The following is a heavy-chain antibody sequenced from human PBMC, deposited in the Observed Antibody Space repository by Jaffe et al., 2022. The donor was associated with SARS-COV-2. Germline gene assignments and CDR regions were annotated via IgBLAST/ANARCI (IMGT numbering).Heavy chain of an antibody. CDR3: ARTTVGGRHKYSSSWFSVPGDY. D-gene: IGHD6-13*01. V-gene: IGHV1-3*01. Sequence: QVQLVQSGAEVKKPGASVKVSCKASGYTFTSYAMHWVRQAPGQRLEWMGWINAGNGNTKYSQKFQGRVTITRDTSASTAYMELSSLRSEDTAVYYCARTTVGGRHKYSSSWFSVPGDYWGQGTLVTVSS. CDR2: INAGNGNT. CDR1: GYTFTSYA. J-gene: IGHJ4*02.